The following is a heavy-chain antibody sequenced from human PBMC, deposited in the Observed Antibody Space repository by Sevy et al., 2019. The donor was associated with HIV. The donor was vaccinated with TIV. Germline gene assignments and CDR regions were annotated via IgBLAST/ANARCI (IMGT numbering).Heavy chain of an antibody. CDR1: GGSIRDNTYF. D-gene: IGHD3-3*01. CDR3: ARRPRNSYTVFGNYYFDY. Sequence: SETLSLTCTVSGGSIRDNTYFWGWIRQPPGKGLEWIGSMYYSGSTYYNQSLKSRVTISVDASKNQFSLKLISVTAADTAVYFCARRPRNSYTVFGNYYFDYWGQGTLVTVSS. V-gene: IGHV4-39*01. J-gene: IGHJ4*02. CDR2: MYYSGST.